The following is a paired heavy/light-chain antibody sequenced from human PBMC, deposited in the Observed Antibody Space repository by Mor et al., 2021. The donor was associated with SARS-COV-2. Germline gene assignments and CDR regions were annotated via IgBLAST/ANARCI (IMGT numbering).Heavy chain of an antibody. CDR3: TTDRLQYYYDSSGHYGAGY. V-gene: IGHV3-15*07. D-gene: IGHD3-22*01. CDR2: IKSKTDGGTA. J-gene: IGHJ4*02. Sequence: EEQLVESGGGLVKPGGSLRLSCAASGFTFSNAWMNWVRQAPGKGLEWVGRIKSKTDGGTADYAAPVKGRVIISRDDSKNTLYLQMNSLKTEDTAVYYCTTDRLQYYYDSSGHYGAGYWGQGTLVTVSS. CDR1: GFTFSNAW.
Light chain of an antibody. V-gene: IGLV1-47*01. CDR1: SSNIGNNF. Sequence: QSVLTQPPSASGTPGQRVTISCSGTSSNIGNNFVYWYRQLPGTAPKLLIYRNNQRPSGVPDRFSGSKSGTSASLAISGLRSEDEADYYCATWDDSLRGVAFGGGTKLTVL. J-gene: IGLJ3*02. CDR2: RNN. CDR3: ATWDDSLRGVA.